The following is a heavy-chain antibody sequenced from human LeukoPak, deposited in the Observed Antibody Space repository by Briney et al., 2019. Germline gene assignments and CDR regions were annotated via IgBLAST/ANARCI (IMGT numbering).Heavy chain of an antibody. J-gene: IGHJ4*02. CDR1: GFTFSSYA. D-gene: IGHD6-19*01. V-gene: IGHV3-23*01. Sequence: GGSLRLSCAASGFTFSSYAMSWVRQAPGKGLEWVSAISGSGGRTYYADSVKGRFTISRDNSKNTLYLQMNSLRAEDTAVYYCAKYSSGWSGGYFDYWGQGTLVTVSS. CDR2: ISGSGGRT. CDR3: AKYSSGWSGGYFDY.